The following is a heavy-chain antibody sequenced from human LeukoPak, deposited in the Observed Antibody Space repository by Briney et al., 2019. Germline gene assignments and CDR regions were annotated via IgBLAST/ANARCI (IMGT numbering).Heavy chain of an antibody. V-gene: IGHV4-59*01. CDR1: CGPICSYL. D-gene: IGHD2-21*02. CDR2: IYSSWLS. J-gene: IGHJ5*02. CDR3: ASTNYHPSLKSRLTISVDTSQSQCSLTLSSVTAADTAVHYSARALYYYDSSGHPWFDP. Sequence: SETLSLTCNVFCGPICSYLWSWIRPPPGKRLELIGYIYSSWLSNYNHSLQRRVTISVGRSKRQLSLNASSVTAADTPVYYCASTNYHPSLKSRLTISVDTSQSQCSLTLSSVTAADTAVHYSARALYYYDSSGHPWFDPRGQGTLGTVSS.